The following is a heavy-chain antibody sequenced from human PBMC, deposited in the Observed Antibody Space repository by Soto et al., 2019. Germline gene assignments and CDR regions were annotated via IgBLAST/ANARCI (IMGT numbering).Heavy chain of an antibody. CDR1: GFTFGSYA. Sequence: EVQLLESGGGLVQPGGSLRLSCAASGFTFGSYAMSWVRQAPGKGLEWVSAISGSGGSTYYADSVKGRFTISRDNSKNRLYLQLNSLRVEDTAVYYCAKDIFVHLLNAFDIWGQGTMVTVSS. J-gene: IGHJ3*02. CDR3: AKDIFVHLLNAFDI. V-gene: IGHV3-23*01. CDR2: ISGSGGST. D-gene: IGHD3-3*01.